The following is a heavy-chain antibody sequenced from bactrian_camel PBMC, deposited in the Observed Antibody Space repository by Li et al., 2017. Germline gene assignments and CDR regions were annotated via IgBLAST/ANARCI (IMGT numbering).Heavy chain of an antibody. J-gene: IGHJ6*01. CDR1: GFTFKTTW. CDR3: GADSDYPLSMLEVPTTPLQKGDFAF. CDR2: INALGGST. Sequence: HVQLVESGGGLVQPGGSLKLSCAASGFTFKTTWLYWVRQAPGKGLEWVSSINALGGSTYYANSVQGRFTISRDNAKNTVYLQMNSLKPEDTGMYYCGADSDYPLSMLEVPTTPLQKGDFAFWGQGTQVTVS. V-gene: IGHV3S1*01. D-gene: IGHD1*01.